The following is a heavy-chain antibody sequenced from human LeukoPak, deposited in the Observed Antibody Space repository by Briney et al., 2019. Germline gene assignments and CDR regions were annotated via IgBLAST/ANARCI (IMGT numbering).Heavy chain of an antibody. CDR3: AKDSRSRLGYCSSTSCSGGVY. J-gene: IGHJ4*02. CDR2: IRYDGSNK. D-gene: IGHD2-2*01. V-gene: IGHV3-30*02. CDR1: GFTFSSYG. Sequence: GGSLRLSCAASGFTFSSYGMHWVRQAPGKGLEWVAFIRYDGSNKYCADSVKGRFTISRDNSKNTLYLQMNSLRAEDTAVYYCAKDSRSRLGYCSSTSCSGGVYWGQGTLVTVSS.